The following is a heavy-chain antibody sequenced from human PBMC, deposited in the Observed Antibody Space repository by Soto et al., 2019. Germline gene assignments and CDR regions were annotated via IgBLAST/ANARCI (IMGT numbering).Heavy chain of an antibody. J-gene: IGHJ4*02. D-gene: IGHD5-18*01. CDR3: AGPGYSSQDY. V-gene: IGHV3-23*01. Sequence: GSLILSCPASGFPFRSYAMGWFRQALGKGLECISVISGSGEITLYTDSVKGRFTISRDFSNNTLYLQMNSLRAEDTAVYYCAGPGYSSQDYWGQGALVTGSS. CDR2: ISGSGEIT. CDR1: GFPFRSYA.